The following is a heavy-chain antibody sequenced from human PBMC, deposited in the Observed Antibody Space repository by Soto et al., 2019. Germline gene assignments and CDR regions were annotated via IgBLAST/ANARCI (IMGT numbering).Heavy chain of an antibody. D-gene: IGHD3-10*01. CDR2: ISSSSYTI. CDR3: AREISLSAGSYFEY. Sequence: GGSLRLSCTASGFTFNTYNMNWVRQAPGKGLEWVSYISSSSYTIKYADSVEGRFTVSRDNGKKSLYLQMNSLRDEDTAVYFCAREISLSAGSYFEYWGQGTLVTVSS. CDR1: GFTFNTYN. J-gene: IGHJ4*02. V-gene: IGHV3-48*02.